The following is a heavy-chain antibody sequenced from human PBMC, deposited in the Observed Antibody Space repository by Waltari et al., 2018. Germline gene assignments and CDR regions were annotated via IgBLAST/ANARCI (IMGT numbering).Heavy chain of an antibody. CDR3: VRGAGWLLES. CDR1: GFSISDFW. V-gene: IGHV3-7*04. CDR2: IRQDGSEE. Sequence: EVNLVESGGGLVQPGGSLRLSCAASGFSISDFWMHWARQAPGGGPEGGATIRQDGSEEYYVDSVKGRFTISRDNAKNSLYLQMNSVRLEDTAVYYCVRGAGWLLESWGQGTLATVSS. D-gene: IGHD2-21*01. J-gene: IGHJ4*02.